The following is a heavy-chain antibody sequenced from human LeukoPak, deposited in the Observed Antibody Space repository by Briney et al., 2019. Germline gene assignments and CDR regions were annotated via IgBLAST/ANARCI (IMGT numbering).Heavy chain of an antibody. V-gene: IGHV1-69*06. CDR2: IIPIFGTA. D-gene: IGHD6-13*01. Sequence: SVKVSCKASGGTFSSYAISWVRQAPGQGLEWMGGIIPIFGTANYAQKFQGRVTITADKSTSTAYMELSSLRSEDTAVYYCARGGIAAANFDYWGQGTLVTVSS. J-gene: IGHJ4*02. CDR3: ARGGIAAANFDY. CDR1: GGTFSSYA.